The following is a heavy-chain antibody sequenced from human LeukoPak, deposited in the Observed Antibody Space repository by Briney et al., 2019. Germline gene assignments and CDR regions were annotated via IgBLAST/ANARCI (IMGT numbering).Heavy chain of an antibody. CDR1: GGSISSYY. V-gene: IGHV4-59*01. CDR2: IYYSGST. D-gene: IGHD6-13*01. J-gene: IGHJ4*02. CDR3: ASSSWYVGLDY. Sequence: SETLSLTCTVSGGSISSYYWSWIRQPPGKGLEWIGYIYYSGSTNYNPSLKSRVTISVDTSKNQFSLKLSSMTAADTAVYYCASSSWYVGLDYWGQGTLVTVSS.